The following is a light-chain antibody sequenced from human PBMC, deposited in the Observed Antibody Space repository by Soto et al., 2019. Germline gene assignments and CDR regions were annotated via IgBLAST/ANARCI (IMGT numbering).Light chain of an antibody. V-gene: IGLV2-8*01. CDR3: MCYAGGNNWV. CDR2: DVT. Sequence: QSALTQPPSASGSPGQSVTISCTGTSSDVGTHGYVSWYQQHAGKAPTLMIYDVTKRPSGVPDRFSGSKSANTASLTVSWLQAEDEADYYCMCYAGGNNWVFGGGTKLTVL. CDR1: SSDVGTHGY. J-gene: IGLJ3*02.